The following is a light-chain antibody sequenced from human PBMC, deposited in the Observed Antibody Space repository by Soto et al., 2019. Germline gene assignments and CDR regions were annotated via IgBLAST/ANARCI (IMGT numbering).Light chain of an antibody. J-gene: IGKJ5*01. CDR1: QGISSY. CDR3: QQSYSTPIS. CDR2: AAS. Sequence: DIQMTQSPSSLSASVGDRVTITCRAGQGISSYLRWYQQKPGKDHKFLIYAASSLQRGVPSRFSGSGSGTDFTLSISSLKPADFATYYCQQSYSTPISFGQGTRLAIK. V-gene: IGKV1-39*01.